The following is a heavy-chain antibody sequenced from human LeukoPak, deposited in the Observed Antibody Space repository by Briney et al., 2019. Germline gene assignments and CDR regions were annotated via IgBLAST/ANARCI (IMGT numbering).Heavy chain of an antibody. CDR1: GGTFSSYA. Sequence: SVKISCKASGGTFSSYAISWVRQAPGQGLEWMGGIIPIFGTANYAQKFQGRVTITADKSTSTAYMELSSLRSEDTAVYYCARALGSGYDTSDYWGQGTLVTVSS. V-gene: IGHV1-69*06. J-gene: IGHJ4*02. D-gene: IGHD5-12*01. CDR2: IIPIFGTA. CDR3: ARALGSGYDTSDY.